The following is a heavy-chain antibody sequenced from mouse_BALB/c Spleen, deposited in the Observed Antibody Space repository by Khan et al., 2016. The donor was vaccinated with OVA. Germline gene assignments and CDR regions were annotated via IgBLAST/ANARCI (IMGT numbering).Heavy chain of an antibody. D-gene: IGHD1-1*01. CDR1: GYSFTGYF. Sequence: VRLQQSGPELVKPGASVKISCKASGYSFTGYFMNWVMQSHGKSLEWIGRINPHIGETFYNQKFKDKATLTVDESSTTAHMELRSLSSEDSAVYYCTRKNGSDFDYWGQGTTPTVSS. CDR2: INPHIGET. J-gene: IGHJ2*01. V-gene: IGHV1-20*02. CDR3: TRKNGSDFDY.